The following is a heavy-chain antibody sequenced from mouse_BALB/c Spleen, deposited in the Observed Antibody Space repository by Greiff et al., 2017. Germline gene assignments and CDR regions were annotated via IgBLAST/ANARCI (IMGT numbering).Heavy chain of an antibody. CDR2: ISYSGST. CDR1: GDSITSGY. V-gene: IGHV3-8*02. J-gene: IGHJ2*01. Sequence: EVKLMESGPSLVKPSQTLSLTCSVTGDSITSGYWNWIRKFPGNKLEYMGYISYSGSTYYNPSLKSRISITRDTSKNQYYLQLNSVTTEDTATYYCARKAHYYGSSPYYFDYWGQGTTLTVSS. D-gene: IGHD1-1*01. CDR3: ARKAHYYGSSPYYFDY.